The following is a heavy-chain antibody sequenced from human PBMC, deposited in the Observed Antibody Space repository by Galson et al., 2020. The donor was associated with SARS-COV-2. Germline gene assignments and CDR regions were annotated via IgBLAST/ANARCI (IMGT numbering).Heavy chain of an antibody. CDR1: RFTFASYY. CDR2: IKKDGSEK. J-gene: IGHJ3*02. V-gene: IGHV3-7*03. CDR3: ARETYYDLLSDAYSDAFDI. D-gene: IGHD3-3*01. Sequence: GGSLRLSCVASRFTFASYYMSWVRQAPGKGLEWVASIKKDGSEKLYVDSVKGRFTISRDNAKNSLYLQINSLSAEDTAVYYCARETYYDLLSDAYSDAFDIWGQGTMVTVSS.